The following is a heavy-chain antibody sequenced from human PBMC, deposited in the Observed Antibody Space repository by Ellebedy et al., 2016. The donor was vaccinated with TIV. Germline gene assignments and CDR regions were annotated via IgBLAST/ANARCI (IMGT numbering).Heavy chain of an antibody. D-gene: IGHD4-11*01. J-gene: IGHJ6*03. CDR1: GFTFSDYY. V-gene: IGHV3-11*05. Sequence: GESLKISXEASGFTFSDYYMSWIRQAPGKGLEWVSYISSGSTNTDDAHSVKGRFTISRDNAKNSLFLQMNSLRAEDTAVYYCARGGDYMGYYYYYMDVWGEGTTATVSS. CDR2: ISSGSTNT. CDR3: ARGGDYMGYYYYYMDV.